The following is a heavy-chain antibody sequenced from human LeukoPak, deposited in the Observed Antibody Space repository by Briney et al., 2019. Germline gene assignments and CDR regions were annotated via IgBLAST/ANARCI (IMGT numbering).Heavy chain of an antibody. J-gene: IGHJ4*02. Sequence: PGGSLRLSCAASGFTFSSYGMHWVRQAPGKGLEWVAFIRYDGSNKYYADSVKGRFTISRDNSKNTLYLQMNSLRAEDTAVYYCATGSSRYSSSWYGPLDYWGQGTLVTVSS. D-gene: IGHD6-13*01. CDR1: GFTFSSYG. CDR2: IRYDGSNK. CDR3: ATGSSRYSSSWYGPLDY. V-gene: IGHV3-30*02.